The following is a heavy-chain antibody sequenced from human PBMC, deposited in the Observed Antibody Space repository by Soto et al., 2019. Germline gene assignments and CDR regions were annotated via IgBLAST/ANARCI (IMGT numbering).Heavy chain of an antibody. D-gene: IGHD7-27*01. CDR1: GGTFGRNT. Sequence: QVHLVQSAAEVKKPGSSVRVSCTVSGGTFGRNTIVWVRQAPEQGLECMGHIVPIFGTVKYAQKFQGRVTFTADESTTTTYIDLSSLTSQYTAVYFCARDLNWALDYWGQGTRVNVSS. J-gene: IGHJ4*02. CDR2: IVPIFGTV. V-gene: IGHV1-69*01. CDR3: ARDLNWALDY.